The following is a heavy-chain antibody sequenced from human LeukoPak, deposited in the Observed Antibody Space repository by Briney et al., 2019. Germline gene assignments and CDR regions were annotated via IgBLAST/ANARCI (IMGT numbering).Heavy chain of an antibody. D-gene: IGHD5-18*01. CDR1: GYTFTSYG. CDR3: ARRGYSYGHSFDY. CDR2: MNPNSGNR. J-gene: IGHJ4*02. Sequence: ASVKVSCKASGYTFTSYGINWVRQATGQGLEWMGWMNPNSGNRDYAQKFQGRVTFTRNTSISTAYMELSSLRSEDTAVYYCARRGYSYGHSFDYWGQGTLVTVFS. V-gene: IGHV1-8*03.